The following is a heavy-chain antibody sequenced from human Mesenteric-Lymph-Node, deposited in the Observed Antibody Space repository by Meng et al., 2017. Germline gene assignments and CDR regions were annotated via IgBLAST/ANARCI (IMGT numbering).Heavy chain of an antibody. J-gene: IGHJ4*02. CDR3: AKARSSGYDYYFDY. D-gene: IGHD5-12*01. V-gene: IGHV3-9*03. CDR2: ISWNSGSI. Sequence: SLMISWAASGFTFSSYWMHWVRQAPGKGLEWVSGISWNSGSIGYADSVKGRFTISRDNAKNSLYLQMNSLRAEDMALYYCAKARSSGYDYYFDYWGQGTLVTVSS. CDR1: GFTFSSYW.